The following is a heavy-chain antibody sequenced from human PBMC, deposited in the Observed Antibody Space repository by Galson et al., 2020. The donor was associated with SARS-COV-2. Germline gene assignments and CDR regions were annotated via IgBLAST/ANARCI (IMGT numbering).Heavy chain of an antibody. J-gene: IGHJ4*02. V-gene: IGHV3-72*01. CDR2: TRNKANSYTT. CDR3: ARTSTTANFDY. CDR1: GFTFSDYY. D-gene: IGHD1-26*01. Sequence: GGSLRLSCAASGFTFSDYYMEWVRQAPGKGLEWVGRTRNKANSYTTEYAASVRGRFTLSRDDSKNSLYLQMNSLKTEDTAVYYCARTSTTANFDYWGQGTLVTVSS.